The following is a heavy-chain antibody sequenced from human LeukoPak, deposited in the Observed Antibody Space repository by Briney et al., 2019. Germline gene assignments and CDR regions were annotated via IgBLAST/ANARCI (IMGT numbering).Heavy chain of an antibody. V-gene: IGHV4-34*01. CDR1: GGSFSGYY. CDR2: INHSGST. D-gene: IGHD6-13*01. Sequence: SETLSLTCAVYGGSFSGYYWSWIRQPPGKGLEWIGEINHSGSTNYNPSLKSRVTISVGTSKNQFSLKLSSVTAADTAVYYCARSSSSWYGAEWFDPWGQGTLVTVSS. J-gene: IGHJ5*02. CDR3: ARSSSSWYGAEWFDP.